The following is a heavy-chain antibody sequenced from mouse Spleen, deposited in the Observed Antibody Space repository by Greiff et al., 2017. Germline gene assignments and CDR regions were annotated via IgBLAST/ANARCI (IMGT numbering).Heavy chain of an antibody. D-gene: IGHD1-2*01. V-gene: IGHV1-69*01. Sequence: VQLQQPGAELVMPGASVKLSCKASGYTFTSYWMHWVKQRPGQGLEWIGEIDPSDSYTNYNQKFKGKATLTVDKSSSTAYMQLSSLTSEDSAVYYCARKTTTAEGFAYWGQGTLVTVSA. CDR2: IDPSDSYT. J-gene: IGHJ3*01. CDR3: ARKTTTAEGFAY. CDR1: GYTFTSYW.